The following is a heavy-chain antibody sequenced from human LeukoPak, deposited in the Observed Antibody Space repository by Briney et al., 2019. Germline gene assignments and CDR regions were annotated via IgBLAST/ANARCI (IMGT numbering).Heavy chain of an antibody. V-gene: IGHV3-48*04. CDR1: GFTFSSYS. D-gene: IGHD2-15*01. CDR3: ARDCSGGSCYPGSYYYYRMDV. J-gene: IGHJ6*02. Sequence: GGSLRLSCAASGFTFSSYSMNWVRQAPGKGLEWVSYISSSSSTIYYADSVKGRFTISRDNAKNSMYLQMNSLRAEDTAVYYCARDCSGGSCYPGSYYYYRMDVWGQGTTVTVSS. CDR2: ISSSSSTI.